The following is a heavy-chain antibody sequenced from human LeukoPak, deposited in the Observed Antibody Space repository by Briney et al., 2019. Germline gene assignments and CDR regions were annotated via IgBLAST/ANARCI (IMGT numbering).Heavy chain of an antibody. CDR3: ARKGLGHPPYYYYYMDV. CDR2: IIPIFGTA. D-gene: IGHD7-27*01. Sequence: GASVKVSCKASGGTFSSYAISWVRQAPGQGLEWMGGIIPIFGTANYAQKFQGRVTITADESTSTAYMELSSLRSEDTAVYYCARKGLGHPPYYYYYMDVWGKGTTVTVSS. CDR1: GGTFSSYA. V-gene: IGHV1-69*13. J-gene: IGHJ6*03.